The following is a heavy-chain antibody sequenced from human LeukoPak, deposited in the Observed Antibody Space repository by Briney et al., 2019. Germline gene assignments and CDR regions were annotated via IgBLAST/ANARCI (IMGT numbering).Heavy chain of an antibody. Sequence: ASVKVSCKASGGTFSSYAISWVRQAPGQGLEWMGGIIPIFGTANCAQKFQGRVTITADESTSTAYMELSSLRSEDTAVYYCARELGSGWYYFDYWGQGTLVTVSS. CDR2: IIPIFGTA. CDR1: GGTFSSYA. CDR3: ARELGSGWYYFDY. J-gene: IGHJ4*02. V-gene: IGHV1-69*13. D-gene: IGHD6-19*01.